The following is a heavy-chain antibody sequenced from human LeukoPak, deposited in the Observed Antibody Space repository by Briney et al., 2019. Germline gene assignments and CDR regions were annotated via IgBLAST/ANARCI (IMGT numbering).Heavy chain of an antibody. V-gene: IGHV3-23*01. CDR3: AKEFIAGDGHVDCDS. CDR1: GFTISTCA. J-gene: IGHJ4*02. CDR2: ITSSGATT. Sequence: SGGSLRLSCAASGFTISTCAMTWVRQAPGKGLEWVSSITSSGATTYYADSVKGRFTISRGISKNTLYLQMNSLTAEDSAVYYCAKEFIAGDGHVDCDSWGQGTLVTVSS. D-gene: IGHD5-24*01.